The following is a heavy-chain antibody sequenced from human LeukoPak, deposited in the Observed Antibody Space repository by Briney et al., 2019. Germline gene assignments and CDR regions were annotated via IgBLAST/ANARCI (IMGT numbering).Heavy chain of an antibody. D-gene: IGHD3-3*01. Sequence: GGSLRLSCAASGFTFSSYAMSWVRQAPGRGLEWVSAISGSGGSTYYADSVKGRFTISRDNSKNTLYLQMNSLRAEDTAVYYCAKSWYYDFWSGYSFDYWGQGTLVTVSS. J-gene: IGHJ4*02. CDR2: ISGSGGST. CDR1: GFTFSSYA. CDR3: AKSWYYDFWSGYSFDY. V-gene: IGHV3-23*01.